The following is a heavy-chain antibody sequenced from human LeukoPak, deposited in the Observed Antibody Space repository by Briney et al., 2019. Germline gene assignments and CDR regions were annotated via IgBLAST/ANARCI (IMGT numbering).Heavy chain of an antibody. CDR1: GGSISSYY. D-gene: IGHD3-22*01. CDR2: IYYSGST. V-gene: IGHV4-59*08. J-gene: IGHJ3*02. Sequence: SETLSLTCTVSGGSISSYYWSWIRQPPGKGLEWIGYIYYSGSTNYNPSLKSRVTISVDTSKNQFSLKLSSVTAADTAVYYCAKFRDSSGLFLQGAFDIWGQGTMVTVSS. CDR3: AKFRDSSGLFLQGAFDI.